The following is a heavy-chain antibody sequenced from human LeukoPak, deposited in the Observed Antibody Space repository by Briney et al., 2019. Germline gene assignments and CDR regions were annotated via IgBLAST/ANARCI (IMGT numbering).Heavy chain of an antibody. CDR2: ISGSGGST. V-gene: IGHV3-23*01. D-gene: IGHD1-14*01. CDR1: GFTFSSYA. J-gene: IGHJ4*02. CDR3: ARNISSAGTSYFDY. Sequence: GGSLRLSCAASGFTFSSYAMSWVRQAPGKGLEWVSAISGSGGSTYYADSVKGRFTISRDNSKNTLYLQMNSLRAEDTAFYYCARNISSAGTSYFDYWGQGTLVTVSS.